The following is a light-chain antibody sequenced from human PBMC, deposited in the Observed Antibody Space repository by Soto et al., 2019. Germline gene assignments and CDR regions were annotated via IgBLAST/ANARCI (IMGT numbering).Light chain of an antibody. CDR1: QSISSW. V-gene: IGKV1-5*03. CDR2: KAS. Sequence: DIQMTQSPSTLSASVGDRVTITCRASQSISSWLAWYQQKPGKSPKLLIYKASSLESVVPSRFSGSGSGTEFTLTISNLQTDNFANYYCQQYNSFWTFGQGTKVEIK. CDR3: QQYNSFWT. J-gene: IGKJ1*01.